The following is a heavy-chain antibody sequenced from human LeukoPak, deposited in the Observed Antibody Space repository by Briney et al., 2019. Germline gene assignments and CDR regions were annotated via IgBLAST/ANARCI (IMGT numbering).Heavy chain of an antibody. CDR1: GFTFSTSS. J-gene: IGHJ4*02. V-gene: IGHV3-13*01. CDR2: IGTAGDT. D-gene: IGHD3-10*02. Sequence: GGSLRLSCATSGFTFSTSSMHWVRQVTGRGLEWVSAIGTAGDTYYADSVKGRFTFSRENAKNSVYLQMNSLTAGDTAVHFCVRGLCSGTYCPYFDDWGQGTLVTVSS. CDR3: VRGLCSGTYCPYFDD.